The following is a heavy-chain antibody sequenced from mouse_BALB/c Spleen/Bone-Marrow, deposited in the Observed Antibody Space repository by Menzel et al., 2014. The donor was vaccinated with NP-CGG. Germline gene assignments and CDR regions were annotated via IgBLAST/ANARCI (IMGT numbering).Heavy chain of an antibody. CDR3: ARGGLRLPYAMDY. V-gene: IGHV1-4*01. CDR2: INPSSGYA. D-gene: IGHD1-2*01. J-gene: IGHJ4*01. CDR1: GYTFPSYT. Sequence: VQLQQSGAELARPGASAKMSCTASGYTFPSYTIHWVKQRPGQGLEWIGYINPSSGYANYNQNFKDKATLTADKSSSTAYMQLSSLTSEDSAVFYCARGGLRLPYAMDYWGQRTSVTVSS.